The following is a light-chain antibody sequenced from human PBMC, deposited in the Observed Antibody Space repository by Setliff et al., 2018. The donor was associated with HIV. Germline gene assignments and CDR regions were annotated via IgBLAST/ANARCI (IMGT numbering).Light chain of an antibody. CDR3: YPDVGGGSIRYV. CDR2: DVF. CDR1: SSDVGSYDL. V-gene: IGLV2-23*02. J-gene: IGLJ1*01. Sequence: ALAQPASESEDHGQALTINCTGASSDVGSYDLVYWYQQQPGKAPKLIIHDVFERPSGISHCFSGSKSGNTASLTIYGLQTEDEADYYCYPDVGGGSIRYVFGTGTKVTVL.